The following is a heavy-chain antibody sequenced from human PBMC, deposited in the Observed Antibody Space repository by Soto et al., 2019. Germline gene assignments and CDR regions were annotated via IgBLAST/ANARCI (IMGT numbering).Heavy chain of an antibody. Sequence: ASVKVSCKASGYTFTSYGISWVRQAPGQGLEWMGWISAYNGNTNYAQKLQGRVTMTTDTSTSTAYMELRSLRSDDTAVYYCARDKGVVGNYDFWSGYTGTYYYMDVWGKGTTVTVSS. CDR3: ARDKGVVGNYDFWSGYTGTYYYMDV. J-gene: IGHJ6*03. D-gene: IGHD3-3*01. CDR1: GYTFTSYG. V-gene: IGHV1-18*01. CDR2: ISAYNGNT.